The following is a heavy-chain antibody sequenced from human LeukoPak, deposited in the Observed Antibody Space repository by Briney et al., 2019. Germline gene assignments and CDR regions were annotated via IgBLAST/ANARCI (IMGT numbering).Heavy chain of an antibody. V-gene: IGHV4-59*12. D-gene: IGHD6-13*01. Sequence: SETLSLTCTVSGGSISSYYWSWIRQPPGKGLEWIGYVYYSGSTNSNPSLKSRVTISVDASKNQFSLKLSSVTAADTAVYYCARDWYSSTWHDYWGQGTLVTVSS. CDR1: GGSISSYY. CDR2: VYYSGST. J-gene: IGHJ4*02. CDR3: ARDWYSSTWHDY.